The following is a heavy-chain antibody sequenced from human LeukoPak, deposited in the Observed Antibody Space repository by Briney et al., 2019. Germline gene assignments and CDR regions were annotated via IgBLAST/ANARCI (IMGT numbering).Heavy chain of an antibody. V-gene: IGHV3-11*01. CDR1: GFTFSDHY. CDR2: ISSSARTI. J-gene: IGHJ4*02. D-gene: IGHD1-26*01. CDR3: ASHLRSDFELDY. Sequence: GGSLRLSCAASGFTFSDHYMSWIRQAPGKGLEWVSYISSSARTIYYADSVKGRFTISRDNAKNSLYLQMNSLRAEDTAIYYCASHLRSDFELDYWGRGTLVTVSS.